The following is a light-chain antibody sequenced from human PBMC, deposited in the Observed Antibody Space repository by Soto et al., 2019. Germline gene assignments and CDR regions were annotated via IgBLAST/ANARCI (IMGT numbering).Light chain of an antibody. CDR3: AAWDDSLNGPV. CDR2: SND. Sequence: QSVLTQPPSASGTXXXRVXXXCSGGSSNIGRNTVNWYQLLPGTAPKLLIYSNDRRPSGVPDRFSGSKSGTSASLAISGLQSEDEADYYCAAWDDSLNGPVFGGGTKLTVL. J-gene: IGLJ2*01. V-gene: IGLV1-44*01. CDR1: SSNIGRNT.